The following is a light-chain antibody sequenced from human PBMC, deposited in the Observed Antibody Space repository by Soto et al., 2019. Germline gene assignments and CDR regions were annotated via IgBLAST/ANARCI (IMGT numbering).Light chain of an antibody. Sequence: QSVLTQPASVSGSPGQSITISCTGTSSDVGGYNYVSWYQQHPGKVPKLMIYDVSNRPSGVSNRFSGSKSSNTASLTISGLQAEDEADYYCSSYTSSSILHVSGTGTKVTVL. V-gene: IGLV2-14*01. CDR1: SSDVGGYNY. CDR2: DVS. CDR3: SSYTSSSILHV. J-gene: IGLJ1*01.